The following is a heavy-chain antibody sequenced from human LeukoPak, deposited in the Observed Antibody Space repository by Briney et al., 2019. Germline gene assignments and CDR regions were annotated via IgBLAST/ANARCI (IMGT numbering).Heavy chain of an antibody. CDR1: GGSISSGGYY. D-gene: IGHD5-18*01. Sequence: SETLSLTCTVSGGSISSGGYYWSWIRQHPGKGLEWIGYIYYSRSTYYNPSLKSRVTISVDTSKNQFSLKLSSVTAADTAVYYCARAPRIQPSYYYYMDVWGKGTTVTVSS. V-gene: IGHV4-31*03. CDR3: ARAPRIQPSYYYYMDV. CDR2: IYYSRST. J-gene: IGHJ6*03.